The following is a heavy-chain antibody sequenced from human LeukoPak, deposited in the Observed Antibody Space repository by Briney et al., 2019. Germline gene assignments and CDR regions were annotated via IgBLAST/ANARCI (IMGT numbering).Heavy chain of an antibody. J-gene: IGHJ5*02. CDR1: GDSVSSNSAA. D-gene: IGHD3-9*01. Sequence: SQTLSLTCAISGDSVSSNSAAWNWIRQSPSRGLEWLGRTYYRSKWYNDYAVSVKSRITINPDTSKNQFSLQLNSVTPEDTAVYYCARSIGYYDILTGYYPNWFDPWGQGTLVTVSS. V-gene: IGHV6-1*01. CDR3: ARSIGYYDILTGYYPNWFDP. CDR2: TYYRSKWYN.